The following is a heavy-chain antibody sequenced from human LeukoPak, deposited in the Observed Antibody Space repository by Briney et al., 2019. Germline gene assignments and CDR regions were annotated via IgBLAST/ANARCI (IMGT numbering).Heavy chain of an antibody. Sequence: SETLSLACTVSGGSISDYSWSWIRQPPGKGLEWIGNIYYSGSANHNPSLKSRVTISVDTSKNQFSLKLSSVTAADTAVYYCARESSSWHFDYWGQGTLVTVSS. CDR3: ARESSSWHFDY. J-gene: IGHJ4*02. CDR2: IYYSGSA. D-gene: IGHD6-13*01. CDR1: GGSISDYS. V-gene: IGHV4-59*01.